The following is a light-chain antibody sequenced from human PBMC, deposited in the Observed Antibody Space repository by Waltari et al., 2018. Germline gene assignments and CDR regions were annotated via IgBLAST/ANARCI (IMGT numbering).Light chain of an antibody. J-gene: IGKJ5*01. CDR1: QSIATN. Sequence: EVVMTQSPATLSVSPGGRATLSCRASQSIATNLAWYQQRRGQAPRLLIFDASTRATSISGRFSGSGSGTEFTLTISRLQSEDSAVYYCQQYNRWPPITFGQGTRLEIK. V-gene: IGKV3-15*01. CDR2: DAS. CDR3: QQYNRWPPIT.